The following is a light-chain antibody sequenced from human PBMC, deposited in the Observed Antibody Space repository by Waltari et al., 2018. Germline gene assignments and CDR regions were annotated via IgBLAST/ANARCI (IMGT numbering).Light chain of an antibody. V-gene: IGKV1-5*03. Sequence: DIQMTQSPSTLSASVGDSVTITCRASQSISNWLAWYQQKPGKAPKRLIYKASTLESGVPSRFSGSGSGTEFTLTISSLQPDDFATYYCQQYNSYSLLTFGGGTKVEIK. J-gene: IGKJ4*01. CDR1: QSISNW. CDR2: KAS. CDR3: QQYNSYSLLT.